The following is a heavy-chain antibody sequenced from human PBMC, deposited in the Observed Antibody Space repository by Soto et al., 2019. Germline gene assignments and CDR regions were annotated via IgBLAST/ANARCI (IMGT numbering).Heavy chain of an antibody. V-gene: IGHV3-48*02. CDR2: ISSSSSTI. D-gene: IGHD2-21*01. CDR3: ARDCGGDCYYGMDV. J-gene: IGHJ6*02. CDR1: GFTFSSYS. Sequence: LRLSCAASGFTFSSYSMNWVRQAPGKGLEWVSYISSSSSTIYYADSVKGRLTISRDNAKNSLYLQMNSLRDEDTAVYYCARDCGGDCYYGMDVWGQGTTVTVSS.